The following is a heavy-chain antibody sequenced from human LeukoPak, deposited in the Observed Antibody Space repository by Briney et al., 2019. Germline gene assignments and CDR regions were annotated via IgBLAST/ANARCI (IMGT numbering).Heavy chain of an antibody. CDR3: ARRDGYKSWNY. J-gene: IGHJ4*02. Sequence: PSQTLSLTCTVSGGSISSGGYYWSWIRQPPGKGLEWIGYIYHSGSTYYNPSLKSRVTISVDTSKNQFSLKLTSVTAADTAVYYCARRDGYKSWNYWGQGTLVTVSS. D-gene: IGHD5-24*01. CDR2: IYHSGST. CDR1: GGSISSGGYY. V-gene: IGHV4-30-2*01.